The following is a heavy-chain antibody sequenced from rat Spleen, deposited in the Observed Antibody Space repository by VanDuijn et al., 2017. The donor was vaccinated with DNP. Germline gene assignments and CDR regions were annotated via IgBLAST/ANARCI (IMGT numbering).Heavy chain of an antibody. Sequence: EVQLVESGGGLVQPGSPLKLSCEASGFTFSDYAMAWVRQAPKKGLEWVATIIYDGSSTYYRDSVKGRFTISRDNAKSTLYLQMDSLRSEDTATYYCARHRTTEGPAGDYWGQGVMVTVSS. CDR2: IIYDGSST. V-gene: IGHV5-17*01. D-gene: IGHD1-11*01. CDR3: ARHRTTEGPAGDY. J-gene: IGHJ2*01. CDR1: GFTFSDYA.